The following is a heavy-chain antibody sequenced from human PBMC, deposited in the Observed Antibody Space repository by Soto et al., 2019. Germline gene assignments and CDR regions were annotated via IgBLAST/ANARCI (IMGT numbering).Heavy chain of an antibody. Sequence: EVQLVESGGGLVQPGGSLRLSCAASGFTFSDHYMDWVRQAPGKGLEWVGRTRNKANSYTTEYAASVKDRFTISRDDSKNSLYLQMNSLKTEDTAVYFCAKFDGSSAWGYWGQGTLVTVSS. J-gene: IGHJ4*02. D-gene: IGHD2-15*01. V-gene: IGHV3-72*01. CDR3: AKFDGSSAWGY. CDR1: GFTFSDHY. CDR2: TRNKANSYTT.